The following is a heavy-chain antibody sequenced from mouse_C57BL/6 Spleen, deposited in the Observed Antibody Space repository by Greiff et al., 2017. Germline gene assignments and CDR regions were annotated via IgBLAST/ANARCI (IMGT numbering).Heavy chain of an antibody. V-gene: IGHV5-16*01. CDR1: GFTFSDYY. CDR3: ARDSPYGDFFFDY. J-gene: IGHJ2*01. CDR2: INYDGSST. D-gene: IGHD1-1*02. Sequence: EVMLVESEGGLVQPGSSMKLSCTASGFTFSDYYMAWVRQVPEKGLEWVANINYDGSSTYYLDSLKSRFIISRDNAKNILYLQMSSLKSEDTATYYCARDSPYGDFFFDYWGQGTTLTVSS.